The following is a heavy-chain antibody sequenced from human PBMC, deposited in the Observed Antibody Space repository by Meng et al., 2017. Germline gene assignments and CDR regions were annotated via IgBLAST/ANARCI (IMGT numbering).Heavy chain of an antibody. CDR2: INPKSGDT. D-gene: IGHD3-10*01. CDR3: ARDYGSGRIILHFDY. V-gene: IGHV1-2*06. Sequence: VQLVQSGSEVTKPGASVNVSCKPSGYNYPDYDIHWVRRAPGQGLEWMGRINPKSGDTHYAQKFQARVTMTGDTSISTAYMELSGLRSDDTTMYYCARDYGSGRIILHFDYWGQGTLVTVSS. J-gene: IGHJ4*02. CDR1: GYNYPDYD.